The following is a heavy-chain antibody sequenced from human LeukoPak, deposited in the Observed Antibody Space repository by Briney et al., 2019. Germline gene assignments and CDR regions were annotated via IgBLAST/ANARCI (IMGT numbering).Heavy chain of an antibody. CDR2: IYYSGST. V-gene: IGHV4-59*01. J-gene: IGHJ6*03. Sequence: SETLSLTCTVSGGSISSYYWSWIRQPPGKGLEWIGNIYYSGSTNYNPSLKSRVTISVDTSKSQFSLKLSSVTAADTAVYYCARLPRITIFGVVIPLVGYMDVWGKGTTVTVSS. CDR1: GGSISSYY. D-gene: IGHD3-3*01. CDR3: ARLPRITIFGVVIPLVGYMDV.